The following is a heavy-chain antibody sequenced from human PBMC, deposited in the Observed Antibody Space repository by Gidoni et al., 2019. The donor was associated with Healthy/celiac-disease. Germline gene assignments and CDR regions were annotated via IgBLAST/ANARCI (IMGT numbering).Heavy chain of an antibody. CDR1: GFSFSSYG. CDR3: ARDHYDRSGYYSYYFDY. Sequence: QVQLVESGGGVVQPGRSLRVSCAASGFSFSSYGMHWVRQAPGKGREWVAVIWYDGSNKDYAESVKGRFTISRDNSKNTLYLQMNSLRAEDTAVYYCARDHYDRSGYYSYYFDYWGQGTLVTVSS. V-gene: IGHV3-33*01. CDR2: IWYDGSNK. J-gene: IGHJ4*02. D-gene: IGHD3-22*01.